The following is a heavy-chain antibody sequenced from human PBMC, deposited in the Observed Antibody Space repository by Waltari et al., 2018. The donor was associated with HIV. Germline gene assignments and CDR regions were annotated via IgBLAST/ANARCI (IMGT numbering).Heavy chain of an antibody. J-gene: IGHJ4*02. Sequence: QVQLQESGPGLVKPSQTLSLTCTVSGGSISSGNYYWNWIRQPAGKGLEWIGLIYTSGSTNYNPTLKSRVTISVDTSKNQFSLKLSSVTAADTAVYYCAREDTAMVYYFDYWGQGTLVTVSS. V-gene: IGHV4-61*02. D-gene: IGHD5-18*01. CDR1: GGSISSGNYY. CDR2: IYTSGST. CDR3: AREDTAMVYYFDY.